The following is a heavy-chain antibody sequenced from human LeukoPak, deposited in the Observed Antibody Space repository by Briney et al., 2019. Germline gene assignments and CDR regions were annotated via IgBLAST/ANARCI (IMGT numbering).Heavy chain of an antibody. D-gene: IGHD2-2*01. V-gene: IGHV1-8*01. J-gene: IGHJ6*03. CDR1: GYTFTSYD. CDR2: MNPNSGNT. CDR3: AREGYCSSTSCPYYYYYMDV. Sequence: ASVKVSCKASGYTFTSYDINWVRRATGQGLEWMGWMNPNSGNTGYAQKFQGRVTMTRNTSISTAYMEPSSLRSEDTAVYYCAREGYCSSTSCPYYYYYMDVWGKGTTVTVSS.